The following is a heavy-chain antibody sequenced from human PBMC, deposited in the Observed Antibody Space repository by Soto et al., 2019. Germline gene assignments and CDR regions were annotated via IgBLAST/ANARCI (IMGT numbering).Heavy chain of an antibody. J-gene: IGHJ6*03. Sequence: GGSLRLSCAASGFTFSSYWMSWVRQAPGKGLEWVANIKQDGSEKYYVDYVKGRFTNSIDNAKNSLYLQMNSLRAEDTAGYYCARAARAYYYYYYMDVWGKGTTVTVSS. CDR3: ARAARAYYYYYYMDV. V-gene: IGHV3-7*01. CDR1: GFTFSSYW. CDR2: IKQDGSEK. D-gene: IGHD6-13*01.